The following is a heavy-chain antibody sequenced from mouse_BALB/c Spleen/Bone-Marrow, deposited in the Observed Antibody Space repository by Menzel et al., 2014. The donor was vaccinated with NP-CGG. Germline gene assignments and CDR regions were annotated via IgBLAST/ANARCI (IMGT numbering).Heavy chain of an antibody. D-gene: IGHD2-2*01. CDR3: ERGFGYDVYWSFDS. CDR1: GYTFTSYD. V-gene: IGHV1S33*01. Sequence: LVESGPELVKPGALVKISCKASGYTFTSYDINWVKQRPGQGLEWIGWIYPGDGSTKYNEKFKGKATLTADKSSSPAYMKSITLISGNPAVYFCERGFGYDVYWSFDSWGQGTP. J-gene: IGHJ1*01. CDR2: IYPGDGST.